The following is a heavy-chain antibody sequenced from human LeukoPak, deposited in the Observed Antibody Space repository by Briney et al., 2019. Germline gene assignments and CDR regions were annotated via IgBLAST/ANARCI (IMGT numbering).Heavy chain of an antibody. CDR1: GGSISSYY. CDR2: IYYSGST. Sequence: PSETLSLTCTVSGGSISSYYWSWIRQPPGKGLEWIGYIYYSGSTNYNPSLKSRVTISVDTSKNQFSLKLSSVTAADTAVYYCARDHYYDSPSLTFDIWGQGTMVTVSS. D-gene: IGHD3-22*01. V-gene: IGHV4-59*01. CDR3: ARDHYYDSPSLTFDI. J-gene: IGHJ3*02.